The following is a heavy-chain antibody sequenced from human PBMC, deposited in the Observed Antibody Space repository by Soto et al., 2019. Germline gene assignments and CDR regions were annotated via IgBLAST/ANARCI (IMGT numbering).Heavy chain of an antibody. CDR1: GYAFGDYD. CDR2: MNPNSANT. V-gene: IGHV1-8*01. Sequence: QVQLVQSGAEVQRPGASVKVSCRASGYAFGDYDISWVRQAPGQGLEWMGWMNPNSANTGYAQKFQGRVSMTRDLSISTAYTELSRPRPEDAAIYYCARIATYGTVKWFDPWGQGAVVTVSS. J-gene: IGHJ5*02. CDR3: ARIATYGTVKWFDP. D-gene: IGHD1-1*01.